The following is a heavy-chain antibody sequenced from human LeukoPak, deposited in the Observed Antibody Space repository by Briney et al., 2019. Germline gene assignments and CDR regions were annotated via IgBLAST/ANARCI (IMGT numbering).Heavy chain of an antibody. V-gene: IGHV3-53*01. CDR2: IYSGGDT. J-gene: IGHJ4*02. D-gene: IGHD3-22*01. CDR3: ARIPIVVITSGGY. CDR1: GFTVRSNY. Sequence: PGGSLRLSCAASGFTVRSNYMSWVRQAPGKGLDWVSVIYSGGDTYYADSVKGRFTISRDNSKNTLYLQMNSLRAEDTAVYYCARIPIVVITSGGYWGQGTLVTVSS.